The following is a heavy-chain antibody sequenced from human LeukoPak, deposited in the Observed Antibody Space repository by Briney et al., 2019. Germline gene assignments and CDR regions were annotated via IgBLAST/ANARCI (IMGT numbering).Heavy chain of an antibody. CDR3: AREGVGGFDY. CDR1: GFTFSSYA. Sequence: GGSLRLSCAGSGFTFSSYAMSWVRQAPGKGLEWVSAISGSGGSTYYADSVKGRFTISRENAKNSLYLQMNSLRAGDTAVYYCAREGVGGFDYWGQGTLVTVSS. V-gene: IGHV3-23*01. CDR2: ISGSGGST. D-gene: IGHD1-26*01. J-gene: IGHJ4*02.